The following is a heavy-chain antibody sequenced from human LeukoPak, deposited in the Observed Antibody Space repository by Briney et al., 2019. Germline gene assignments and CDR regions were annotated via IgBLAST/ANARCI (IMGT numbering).Heavy chain of an antibody. CDR3: ARDQRYYDILTGYQHVGNYFDY. CDR1: GGSISSYY. D-gene: IGHD3-9*01. J-gene: IGHJ4*02. Sequence: PSETLSLTCTVSGGSISSYYWSWIRQPPGKGLEWIGYIYYSGSTNYNPSLKSRVTISVDTSKNQFSLKLSSVTAADTAVYYCARDQRYYDILTGYQHVGNYFDYWGQGTLVTVSS. CDR2: IYYSGST. V-gene: IGHV4-59*12.